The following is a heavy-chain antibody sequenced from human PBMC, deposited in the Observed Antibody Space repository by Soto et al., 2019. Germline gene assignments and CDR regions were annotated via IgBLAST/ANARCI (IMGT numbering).Heavy chain of an antibody. CDR3: IHGRRDAGPNGDY. CDR1: GFSLTTDGEG. Sequence: QITLKESGPTLAPPTQPLTLTCSFSGFSLTTDGEGVAWVRHPPGKALERLPLIYWSDSKRYSPSLKNKRIVTKDDSKTQVLLTRTNMDPVDTATYYCIHGRRDAGPNGDYWGQGTLVTVSS. V-gene: IGHV2-5*01. J-gene: IGHJ4*02. D-gene: IGHD3-16*01. CDR2: IYWSDSK.